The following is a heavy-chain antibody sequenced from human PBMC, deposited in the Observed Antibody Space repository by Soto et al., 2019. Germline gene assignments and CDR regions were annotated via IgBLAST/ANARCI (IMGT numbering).Heavy chain of an antibody. J-gene: IGHJ4*02. D-gene: IGHD1-1*01. CDR1: GGSFNTYA. V-gene: IGHV1-69*12. CDR2: IIPVFGRV. CDR3: AELYLGHCITTSCTPDY. Sequence: QVQLVQSGAEVKKPGSSVKVSCKASGGSFNTYAISWVRQAPGQGLEWMGGIIPVFGRVTYAQKFQGRITNTANDYTSKVYMELSRLRSDDTAIYYCAELYLGHCITTSCTPDYWGQGTLVTVSS.